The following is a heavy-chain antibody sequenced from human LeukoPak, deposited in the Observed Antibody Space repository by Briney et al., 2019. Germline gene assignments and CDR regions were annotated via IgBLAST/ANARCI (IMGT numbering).Heavy chain of an antibody. CDR2: IWYDGSNK. CDR1: GFTFSTYG. J-gene: IGHJ6*02. Sequence: TGGSLRLSCAASGFTFSTYGMHWVRQAQGKGLEWVAVIWYDGSNKYYADSVKGRFTISRDISNNTLYLKVNSLRAEDTAVYYCARDTFVYSYGYGGYYYGMDVWGQGTTVTVSS. V-gene: IGHV3-33*01. CDR3: ARDTFVYSYGYGGYYYGMDV. D-gene: IGHD5-18*01.